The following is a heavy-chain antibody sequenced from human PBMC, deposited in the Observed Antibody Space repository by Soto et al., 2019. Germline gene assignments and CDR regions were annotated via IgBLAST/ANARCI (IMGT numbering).Heavy chain of an antibody. Sequence: GGSLRLSCAASGFTFSSFAMSWVRQATGQGLEWVSVISGSGGSAYNADSVMGRFTISRDNSKNTLYLQMNSLRADDTAVYYCAKGFFDWSLHHDAFDIWGQGTMVTVSS. V-gene: IGHV3-23*01. J-gene: IGHJ3*02. CDR1: GFTFSSFA. CDR3: AKGFFDWSLHHDAFDI. CDR2: ISGSGGSA. D-gene: IGHD3-3*01.